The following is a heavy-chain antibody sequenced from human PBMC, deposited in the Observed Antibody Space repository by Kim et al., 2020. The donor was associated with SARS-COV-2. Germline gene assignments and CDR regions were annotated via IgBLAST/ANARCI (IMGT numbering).Heavy chain of an antibody. CDR1: GFTFSNYG. V-gene: IGHV3-23*01. CDR3: AKSRGSGSDYGFDY. CDR2: VTSGGTT. D-gene: IGHD1-26*01. J-gene: IGHJ4*02. Sequence: GGSLSLSYAASGFTFSNYGMTWIRQAPGKGLEWVSIVTSGGTTFYADSVKGRCTISRDNSKNTLYLQVNSLRADDTAVYYCAKSRGSGSDYGFDYWGQGTLVTVSS.